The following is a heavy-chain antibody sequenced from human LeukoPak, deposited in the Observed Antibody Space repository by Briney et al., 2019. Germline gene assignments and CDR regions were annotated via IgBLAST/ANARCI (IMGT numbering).Heavy chain of an antibody. CDR2: IYPGDSDT. V-gene: IGHV5-51*01. D-gene: IGHD2-2*01. Sequence: LGESLKISCKGSGYSFTSYWIGWVRQMPGKGLEWMGIIYPGDSDTRYSPSFQGQVTISADKSISTAYLQWSSLRASDTAMYYCAGHDYRYCSSTSCYDTKYYYYYYMDVWGKGTTVTVSS. J-gene: IGHJ6*03. CDR1: GYSFTSYW. CDR3: AGHDYRYCSSTSCYDTKYYYYYYMDV.